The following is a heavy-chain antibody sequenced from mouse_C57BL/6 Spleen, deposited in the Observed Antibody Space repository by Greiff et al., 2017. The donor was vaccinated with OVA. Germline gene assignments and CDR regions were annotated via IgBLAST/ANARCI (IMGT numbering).Heavy chain of an antibody. V-gene: IGHV1-80*01. CDR2: IYPGDGDT. D-gene: IGHD2-5*01. CDR1: GYAFSSYW. J-gene: IGHJ4*01. Sequence: QVQLQQSGAELVKPGASVKISCKASGYAFSSYWMNWVKQRPGKGLEWIGQIYPGDGDTNYNGKFKGKATLTADKSSSTAYMQLSSLTSAYSAVYFCARSGSNYRLYAMDYWGQGTSVTVSS. CDR3: ARSGSNYRLYAMDY.